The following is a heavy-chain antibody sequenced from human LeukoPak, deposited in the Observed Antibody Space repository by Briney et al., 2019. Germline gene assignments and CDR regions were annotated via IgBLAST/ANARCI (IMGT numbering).Heavy chain of an antibody. Sequence: SETLSLTCTVSGGSISSYYWSWIRQPPGKGLEWIGYIYYSGSTNYNPSLKSRVTMSVDTSKKQFSLKLSSVTAADTAVYYCARGDFWSGYYYFDHWGQGTLVTVSS. J-gene: IGHJ4*02. V-gene: IGHV4-59*12. CDR2: IYYSGST. D-gene: IGHD3-3*01. CDR1: GGSISSYY. CDR3: ARGDFWSGYYYFDH.